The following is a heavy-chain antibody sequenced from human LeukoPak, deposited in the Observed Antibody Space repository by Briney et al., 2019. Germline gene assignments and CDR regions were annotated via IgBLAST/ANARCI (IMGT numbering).Heavy chain of an antibody. V-gene: IGHV4-39*01. CDR2: IYYSGST. D-gene: IGHD6-13*01. CDR1: GGSISSSSYY. J-gene: IGHJ4*02. Sequence: SETLSLTCTVSGGSISSSSYYWGWIRQPPGKGLEWIGSIYYSGSTYYNPSLKSRVTISVDTSKNQFSLKLSSVTAADTAVYYCATSGSRYRHFDHWGQGTLVTVSS. CDR3: ATSGSRYRHFDH.